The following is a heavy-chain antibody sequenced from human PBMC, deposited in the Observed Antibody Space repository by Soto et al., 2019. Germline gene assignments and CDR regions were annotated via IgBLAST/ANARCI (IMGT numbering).Heavy chain of an antibody. CDR2: ISYDGSNK. J-gene: IGHJ4*02. V-gene: IGHV3-30*18. CDR1: GFTFSSYG. D-gene: IGHD3-10*01. CDR3: AKDRGGSGSSDY. Sequence: GSSLRLSCAASGFTFSSYGMNWVRQAPGKGLEWVAVISYDGSNKYYADSVKGRFTISRDNSKNTLYLQMNSLRAEDTAVYYCAKDRGGSGSSDYWGQGILVTVSS.